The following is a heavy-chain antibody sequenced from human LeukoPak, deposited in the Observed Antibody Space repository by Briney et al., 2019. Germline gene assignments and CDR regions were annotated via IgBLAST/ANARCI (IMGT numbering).Heavy chain of an antibody. J-gene: IGHJ5*02. V-gene: IGHV4-31*03. CDR1: GGSISSGGYY. D-gene: IGHD3-22*01. CDR3: AREIEPYYYDSSGLGGFDP. CDR2: IYYSGST. Sequence: SETLSLTCTVSGGSISSGGYYWSWIRQHPGKGLEWIGYIYYSGSTYYNPSLKSRVTISVDTSKNQFSLKLSSVTAADTAVYYCAREIEPYYYDSSGLGGFDPWGQGTLVTVSS.